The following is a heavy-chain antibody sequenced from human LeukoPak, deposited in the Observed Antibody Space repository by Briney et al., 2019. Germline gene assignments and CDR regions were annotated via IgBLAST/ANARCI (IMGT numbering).Heavy chain of an antibody. CDR3: VRARGAGPGAHFDY. CDR1: GFTFSSYV. J-gene: IGHJ4*02. CDR2: ISGSGDRT. V-gene: IGHV3-23*01. Sequence: QPGGSLRLSCVASGFTFSSYVMSWVRQAPGKGLEWVSGISGSGDRTFYADSVKGRFTVSRDNSKNTLYLQMNSLRAEDAAAYYCVRARGAGPGAHFDYWGQGTLVTVSS. D-gene: IGHD3-10*01.